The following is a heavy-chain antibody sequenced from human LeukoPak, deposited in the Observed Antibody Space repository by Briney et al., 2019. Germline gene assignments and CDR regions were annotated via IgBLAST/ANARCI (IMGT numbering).Heavy chain of an antibody. V-gene: IGHV5-51*01. Sequence: HGESLKISCKGSGYSFTSYWIGWVRQMPGKGLEWMGIIYPGDSDTRYSPSFQGQVTISADKSISTAYLQWSSLKASDTPMYYCARPVFRIAAAGLDAFDIWGQGTMVTVSS. CDR2: IYPGDSDT. CDR1: GYSFTSYW. D-gene: IGHD6-13*01. J-gene: IGHJ3*02. CDR3: ARPVFRIAAAGLDAFDI.